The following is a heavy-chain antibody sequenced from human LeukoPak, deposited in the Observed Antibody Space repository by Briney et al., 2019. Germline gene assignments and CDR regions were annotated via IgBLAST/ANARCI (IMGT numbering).Heavy chain of an antibody. J-gene: IGHJ6*03. CDR2: INPNSGGT. V-gene: IGHV1-2*02. D-gene: IGHD2-2*01. CDR3: ARGASSTYQLLSIYYYYYYMDV. CDR1: GYTFTGYY. Sequence: ASVKVSCKASGYTFTGYYMHWVRQAPGQGLEWMGWINPNSGGTNYAQKFQGRVTMTRDTSISTAYMELSSLRSEDTAVYYCARGASSTYQLLSIYYYYYYMDVWGKGTTVTVSS.